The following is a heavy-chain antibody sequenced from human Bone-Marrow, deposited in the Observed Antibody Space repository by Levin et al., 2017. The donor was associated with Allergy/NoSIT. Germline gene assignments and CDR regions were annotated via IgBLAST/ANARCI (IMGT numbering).Heavy chain of an antibody. D-gene: IGHD1-14*01. CDR2: INPRTGSR. CDR3: ARGYGITPRFDP. J-gene: IGHJ5*02. Sequence: ASVKVSCKTSGYTFSNFYLHWVRQAPGQGLEWMGRINPRTGSRNYAQKFQGRVTMTMDTSTSTAFMEVTTLISDDTAAYYCARGYGITPRFDPWGQGTLVTVSS. CDR1: GYTFSNFY. V-gene: IGHV1-46*01.